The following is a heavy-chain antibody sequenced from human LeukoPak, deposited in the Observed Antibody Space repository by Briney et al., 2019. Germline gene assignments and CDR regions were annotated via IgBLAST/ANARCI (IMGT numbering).Heavy chain of an antibody. CDR1: GGSISSYY. Sequence: SETLSLTCTVSGGSISSYYWNWIRQPPGKGLEWIGYIYYSGSTNYNPSLKSRVTISVDTSKNQFSLKLSSVTAADTAVYYCARGEQLVAWFDPWGQGTLVTVSS. V-gene: IGHV4-59*01. CDR3: ARGEQLVAWFDP. J-gene: IGHJ5*02. CDR2: IYYSGST. D-gene: IGHD6-6*01.